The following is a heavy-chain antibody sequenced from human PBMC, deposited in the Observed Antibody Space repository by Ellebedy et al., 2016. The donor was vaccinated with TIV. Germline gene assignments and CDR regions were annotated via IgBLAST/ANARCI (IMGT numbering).Heavy chain of an antibody. CDR1: GGSISSSSYY. D-gene: IGHD1-1*01. CDR3: TRGGTSYSDY. J-gene: IGHJ4*02. CDR2: IYYSGST. Sequence: SETLSLTCTVSGGSISSSSYYWGWIRQSPGKGLEWIGSIYYSGSTYYNPSLKSQITISVDTSKNQFSLKLSSVTAADTAMYYCTRGGTSYSDYWGQGTLVTVSS. V-gene: IGHV4-39*07.